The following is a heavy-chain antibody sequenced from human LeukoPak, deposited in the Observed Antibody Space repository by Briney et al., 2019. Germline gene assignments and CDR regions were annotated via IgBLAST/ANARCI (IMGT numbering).Heavy chain of an antibody. Sequence: SQTLSLTCTVSGDSINNAGYHWTWIRQHPGKGLEWIGYIHSRGSTSYNPSLKSRLSISLDTSQNQFSLKLHSVTAADTAVYYCARDFTKTASPDAFDFWGQGTLVTVSS. D-gene: IGHD1-1*01. CDR3: ARDFTKTASPDAFDF. V-gene: IGHV4-31*03. CDR2: IHSRGST. J-gene: IGHJ3*01. CDR1: GDSINNAGYH.